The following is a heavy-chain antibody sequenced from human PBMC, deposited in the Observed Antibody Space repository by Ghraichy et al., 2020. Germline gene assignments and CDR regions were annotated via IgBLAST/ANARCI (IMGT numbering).Heavy chain of an antibody. D-gene: IGHD4-17*01. CDR3: ARLNGYGDSQIGDYGMDV. Sequence: GESLNISCKGSGFSFTSYWIGWVRQMPGKGLEWMGIIYPGDSYTRYSPSFQGQVTISPDKSISTAYLQWSRLKASDTAMYYCARLNGYGDSQIGDYGMDVWGQGTTVTVSS. J-gene: IGHJ6*02. V-gene: IGHV5-51*01. CDR1: GFSFTSYW. CDR2: IYPGDSYT.